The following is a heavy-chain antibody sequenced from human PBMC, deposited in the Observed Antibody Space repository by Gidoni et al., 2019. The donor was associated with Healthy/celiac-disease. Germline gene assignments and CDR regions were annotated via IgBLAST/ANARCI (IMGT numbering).Heavy chain of an antibody. CDR2: ISYDGSNK. V-gene: IGHV3-30*18. CDR3: AKALRIAAAGTSLRYYYYGMDV. CDR1: GFTFSSYG. Sequence: QVQLVESGGGVVQPGRSLRLFCAASGFTFSSYGMHGVRQAPGKGLEWVAVISYDGSNKYYADSVKGRFTISRDNSKNTLYLQMNSLRAEDTAVYYCAKALRIAAAGTSLRYYYYGMDVWGQGTTVTVSS. J-gene: IGHJ6*02. D-gene: IGHD6-13*01.